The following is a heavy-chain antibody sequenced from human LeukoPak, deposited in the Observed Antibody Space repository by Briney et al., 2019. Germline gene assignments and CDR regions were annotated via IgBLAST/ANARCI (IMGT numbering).Heavy chain of an antibody. V-gene: IGHV3-30*04. CDR3: AKDRSDYGDYSNWFDP. CDR2: ISDNGYTK. CDR1: GFNFDNYN. J-gene: IGHJ5*02. Sequence: GGSLRLSCAASGFNFDNYNFHWVRQAPGKGLEWVALISDNGYTKYFADSVKGRFTISRDNSKNTLYLQMNSLRAEDTAVYYCAKDRSDYGDYSNWFDPWGQGTLVTVSS. D-gene: IGHD4-17*01.